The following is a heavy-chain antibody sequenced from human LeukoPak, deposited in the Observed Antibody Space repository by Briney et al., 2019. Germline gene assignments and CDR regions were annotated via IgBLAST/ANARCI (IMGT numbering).Heavy chain of an antibody. D-gene: IGHD3-10*01. CDR2: IYTSGST. CDR1: GGSISSYY. CDR3: ARDPEYYGSGSFDY. J-gene: IGHJ4*02. V-gene: IGHV4-4*07. Sequence: PSETLSLTCTVSGGSISSYYWSWIRQPAGKGLEWIGRIYTSGSTNYNPSLKSRVTMSVDTSKNQFSLKLSSVTAADTAVYYCARDPEYYGSGSFDYWGQGTLVTVSS.